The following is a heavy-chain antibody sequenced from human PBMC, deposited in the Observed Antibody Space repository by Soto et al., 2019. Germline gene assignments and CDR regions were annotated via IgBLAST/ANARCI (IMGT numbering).Heavy chain of an antibody. Sequence: ASAKVSCKASGYTFTGYYMHWVRQAPGQGLEWMGWINPNSGGTNYAQKFQGWVTMTRDTSISTAYMELSRLRSDDTAVYYCARDLIVGATGYYGMDVWGQGTTVTVSS. D-gene: IGHD1-26*01. CDR3: ARDLIVGATGYYGMDV. J-gene: IGHJ6*02. CDR1: GYTFTGYY. V-gene: IGHV1-2*04. CDR2: INPNSGGT.